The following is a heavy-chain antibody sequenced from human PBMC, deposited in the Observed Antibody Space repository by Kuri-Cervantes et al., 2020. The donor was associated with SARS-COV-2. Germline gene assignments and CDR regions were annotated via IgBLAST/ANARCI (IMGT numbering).Heavy chain of an antibody. CDR1: GFTFSSYA. Sequence: GGSLRLSCAASGFTFSSYAMSWVRQAPGKGLEWVSAISGSGGSTYYADSVKGRFTISRDNAKNSLYLQMNSLRAEDTALYYCARGTTGGDECYFDYWGQGTLVTVSS. CDR2: ISGSGGST. D-gene: IGHD1-7*01. J-gene: IGHJ4*02. V-gene: IGHV3-23*01. CDR3: ARGTTGGDECYFDY.